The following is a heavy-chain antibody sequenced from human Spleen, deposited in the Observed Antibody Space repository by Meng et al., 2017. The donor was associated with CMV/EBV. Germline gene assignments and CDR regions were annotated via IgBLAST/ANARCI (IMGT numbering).Heavy chain of an antibody. V-gene: IGHV3-30*02. CDR2: IRYDGSGQ. Sequence: LSTSWSASGFTFSSPGMHWVRQAPGKGLEWLAFIRYDGSGQYYAESVKGRFTISRDNFKNTLFLQMNSLRGDDTAVYYCTREPGLDPWGQGTLVTVSS. J-gene: IGHJ5*02. CDR3: TREPGLDP. CDR1: GFTFSSPG.